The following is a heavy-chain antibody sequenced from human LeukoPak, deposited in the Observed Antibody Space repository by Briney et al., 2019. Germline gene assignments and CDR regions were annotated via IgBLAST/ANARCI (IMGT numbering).Heavy chain of an antibody. J-gene: IGHJ4*02. CDR3: ARASRSSGANHVVLDY. CDR2: ISSSGSTI. V-gene: IGHV3-11*01. Sequence: PGGSLRLSCAASGFTFNDYYMSWIRQAPGKGLEWVSYISSSGSTIYYADSVKGRFTISRDNAKNSLYLQMNSLRAEDTAVYYCARASRSSGANHVVLDYWGQGTLVTVSS. D-gene: IGHD6-6*01. CDR1: GFTFNDYY.